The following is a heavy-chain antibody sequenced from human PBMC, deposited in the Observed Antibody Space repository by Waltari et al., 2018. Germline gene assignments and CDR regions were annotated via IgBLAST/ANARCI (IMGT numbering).Heavy chain of an antibody. CDR3: AKTAVVVYYGVDV. V-gene: IGHV3-30*18. D-gene: IGHD2-15*01. J-gene: IGHJ6*02. CDR2: ISYDGSST. Sequence: QVQLVESGGGVVQPGRSLRLSCAASGFTFRSYGIQWFRQAPGKGLEWVAVISYDGSSTSYADSGKGRFTISRDNSKNTAYLQMNSLRAEDTAVYYCAKTAVVVYYGVDVWGQGTTVTVTS. CDR1: GFTFRSYG.